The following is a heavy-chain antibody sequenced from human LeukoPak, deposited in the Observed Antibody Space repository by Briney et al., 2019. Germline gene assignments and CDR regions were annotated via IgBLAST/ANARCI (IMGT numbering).Heavy chain of an antibody. V-gene: IGHV3-23*01. Sequence: TGGSLRLSCAASGFTFSSFAMMWLRRAPGKGLEWVSGISGASSTTLYADSVKGRFTISRDNSKNTLYLQMSSLRAEDTAVYYCARDPNGDYIGAFEIWGQGTMVTVSS. J-gene: IGHJ3*02. CDR1: GFTFSSFA. D-gene: IGHD4-17*01. CDR3: ARDPNGDYIGAFEI. CDR2: ISGASSTT.